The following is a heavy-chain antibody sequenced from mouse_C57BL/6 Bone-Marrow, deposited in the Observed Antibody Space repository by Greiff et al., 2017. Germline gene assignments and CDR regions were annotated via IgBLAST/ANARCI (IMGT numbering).Heavy chain of an antibody. J-gene: IGHJ3*01. CDR3: ARPPIYYDYDAFAY. D-gene: IGHD2-4*01. CDR1: GFTFSSYG. V-gene: IGHV5-6*01. Sequence: EVKLVESGGDLVKPGGSLKLSCAASGFTFSSYGMSWVRQTPDKRLEWVATISSGGSYTYYPDSVKGRFTISRDNAKNTLYLQMSSLKSEDTAMYYCARPPIYYDYDAFAYWGQGTLVTVSA. CDR2: ISSGGSYT.